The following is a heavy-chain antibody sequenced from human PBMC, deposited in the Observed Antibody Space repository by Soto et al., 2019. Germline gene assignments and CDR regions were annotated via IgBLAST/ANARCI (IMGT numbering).Heavy chain of an antibody. CDR3: ARRDCYISNCFSTWFDP. D-gene: IGHD6-13*01. Sequence: QVHLVQSGAEVRMPGASVKVSCKASGYTFTDYFMHWVRQAPGQGLEWMGIINPRSGDTGSAQKFQGRVIMTADTSTSPVYMELSGLTSEDTAIYYCARRDCYISNCFSTWFDPWGQGTLVTVSS. CDR1: GYTFTDYF. CDR2: INPRSGDT. J-gene: IGHJ5*02. V-gene: IGHV1-46*03.